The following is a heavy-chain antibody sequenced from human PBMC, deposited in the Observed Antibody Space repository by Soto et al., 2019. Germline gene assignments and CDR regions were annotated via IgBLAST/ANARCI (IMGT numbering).Heavy chain of an antibody. D-gene: IGHD5-12*01. CDR1: GFSLSTRGVA. J-gene: IGHJ4*02. CDR2: LYWDEDK. Sequence: QITLKESGPTLVKPTQTLTLTCTFSGFSLSTRGVAVGWFRQPPGKALEWLALLYWDEDKWYSPSPKSRLTITDDPSKTHVVLTLTNMDPVDTATYYCAHRPRGYAYYFDYWGQGTLVTVSS. CDR3: AHRPRGYAYYFDY. V-gene: IGHV2-5*02.